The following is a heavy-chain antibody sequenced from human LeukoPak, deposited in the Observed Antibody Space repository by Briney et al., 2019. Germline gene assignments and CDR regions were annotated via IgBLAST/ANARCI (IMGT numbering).Heavy chain of an antibody. CDR2: FYSGGSI. CDR3: ARDFHDGAIGFDI. CDR1: GFTVSSND. V-gene: IGHV3-66*01. J-gene: IGHJ3*02. D-gene: IGHD2/OR15-2a*01. Sequence: GGSLRLSCAASGFTVSSNDMSWVRQAPGKGLEWVSLFYSGGSIYYTDSVKGRFTISRDNSKNTLYLQMNSLRAEDTAVYYCARDFHDGAIGFDIWGQGTMVTASS.